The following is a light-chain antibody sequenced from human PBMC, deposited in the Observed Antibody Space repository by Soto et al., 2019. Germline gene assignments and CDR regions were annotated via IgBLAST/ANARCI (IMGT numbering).Light chain of an antibody. J-gene: IGLJ1*01. CDR2: DDS. CDR3: SSYTTGSTRQIG. CDR1: SSDVGGYNY. V-gene: IGLV2-14*01. Sequence: QSALTQPASVSGSPGQSITISCTGTSSDVGGYNYVSWYQQHPGKAPKFMIYDDSNRPSGVSNRFSGSKSGNTASLTISGHQAEDEADYSCSSYTTGSTRQIGVGTGTKLTFL.